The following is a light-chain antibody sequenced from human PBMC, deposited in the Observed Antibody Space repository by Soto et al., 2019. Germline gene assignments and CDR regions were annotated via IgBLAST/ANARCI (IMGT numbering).Light chain of an antibody. Sequence: DIVMTQSPLSLPVTPGEPASISCRSSQSLLHSNGYNYLDWYLQKPGQSPQLLIYLGSNRAAGVPDRLSGSGSGIDFTLKISRVEAEDVGVYYCMQALQHKTFGQGTKLEIK. V-gene: IGKV2-28*01. J-gene: IGKJ2*01. CDR1: QSLLHSNGYNY. CDR2: LGS. CDR3: MQALQHKT.